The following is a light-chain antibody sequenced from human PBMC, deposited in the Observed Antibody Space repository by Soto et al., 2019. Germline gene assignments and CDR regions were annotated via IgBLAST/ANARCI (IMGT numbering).Light chain of an antibody. CDR1: QSVSDNY. J-gene: IGKJ3*01. CDR3: QQYGSSPEIT. Sequence: EVVLTQSPGTLSLSPGERATLSCRASQSVSDNYLAWYQQKPGQAPMLLIYGASSMATGIPDRFSGSGSGTDFTLTISRLEPEDFAVYFCQQYGSSPEITFGPGTKVDIK. CDR2: GAS. V-gene: IGKV3-20*01.